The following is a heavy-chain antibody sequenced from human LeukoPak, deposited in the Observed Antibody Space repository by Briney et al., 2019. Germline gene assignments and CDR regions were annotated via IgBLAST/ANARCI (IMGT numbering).Heavy chain of an antibody. V-gene: IGHV4-59*01. Sequence: SETLSLTCTVPGGSISSYYWSWIRQPPGRGLEWIGYIYYSGSTNYNPSLKSRVTISVDTSKNQFSLKLSSVTAADTAVYYCARGAAAGTVGFDYWGQGTLVTVSS. CDR3: ARGAAAGTVGFDY. J-gene: IGHJ4*02. CDR1: GGSISSYY. CDR2: IYYSGST. D-gene: IGHD6-13*01.